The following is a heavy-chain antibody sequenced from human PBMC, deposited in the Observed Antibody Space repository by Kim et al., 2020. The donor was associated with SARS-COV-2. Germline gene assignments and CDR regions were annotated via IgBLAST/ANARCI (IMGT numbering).Heavy chain of an antibody. V-gene: IGHV4-39*07. CDR1: GGSISSSSYY. CDR3: ARVPWELLFDY. D-gene: IGHD1-26*01. CDR2: IYYSGST. Sequence: SETLSLTCTVSGGSISSSSYYWGWIRQPPGKGLEWIGSIYYSGSTYYNPSLKSRVTISVDTSKNQFSLKLSSVTAADTAVYYCARVPWELLFDYWGQGT. J-gene: IGHJ4*02.